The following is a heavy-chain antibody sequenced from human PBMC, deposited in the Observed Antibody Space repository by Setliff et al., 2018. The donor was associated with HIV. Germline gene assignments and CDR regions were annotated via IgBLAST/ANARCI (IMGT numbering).Heavy chain of an antibody. Sequence: ASVKVSCKASGYTFTSYGISWVRQAPGQGLEWMGWISAYNGNTNYAQKLQGRVTMTTDTSTSTAYMELRSLRSDDTAVYYWARDSLPYSSGPLHYYYYMDVWGKGTTVTVSS. D-gene: IGHD6-19*01. CDR3: ARDSLPYSSGPLHYYYYMDV. J-gene: IGHJ6*03. CDR2: ISAYNGNT. V-gene: IGHV1-18*01. CDR1: GYTFTSYG.